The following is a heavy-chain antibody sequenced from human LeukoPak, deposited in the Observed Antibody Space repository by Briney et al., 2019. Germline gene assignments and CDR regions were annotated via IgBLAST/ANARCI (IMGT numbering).Heavy chain of an antibody. CDR2: ISSSSSTT. CDR1: GFTFSSYS. CDR3: ARVPGWDYYFDY. Sequence: PGGSLRLSCAASGFTFSSYSMNWVRQAPGKGLEWVSYISSSSSTTYYADSVKGRFTISRHNSKNTLYLQMNSRRAEDTAVYYCARVPGWDYYFDYWGQGTLVTVSS. V-gene: IGHV3-48*01. D-gene: IGHD6-19*01. J-gene: IGHJ4*02.